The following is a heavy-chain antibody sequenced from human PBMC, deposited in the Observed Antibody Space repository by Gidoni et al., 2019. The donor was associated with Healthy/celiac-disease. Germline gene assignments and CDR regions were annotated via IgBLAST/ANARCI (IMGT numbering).Heavy chain of an antibody. J-gene: IGHJ4*02. Sequence: QVQLQESGPGLVKPSQTLSLTCTVSGGSISSGSYYWSWIRPPAGKGLALIGRIYTRGSTNYNPSLKSRVTISVDTSKNQFSLKLSSVTAADTAVYYCARELRWGYYFDYWGQGTLVTVSS. CDR2: IYTRGST. CDR1: GGSISSGSYY. V-gene: IGHV4-61*02. CDR3: ARELRWGYYFDY. D-gene: IGHD3-16*01.